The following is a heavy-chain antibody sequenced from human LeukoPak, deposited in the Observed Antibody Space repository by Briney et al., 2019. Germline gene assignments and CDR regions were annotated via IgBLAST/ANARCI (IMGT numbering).Heavy chain of an antibody. V-gene: IGHV3-20*04. Sequence: GGSLRLSCAASGFTFDDYGMSWVRQAPGKGLEWVSGINWNGGSTGYADSVKGRFTISRDNAKNSLYLQMNSLRAEDTALYYCARCRRSSWYRYYYYYYMDVWGKGTTVTVSS. D-gene: IGHD6-13*01. CDR2: INWNGGST. CDR1: GFTFDDYG. J-gene: IGHJ6*03. CDR3: ARCRRSSWYRYYYYYYMDV.